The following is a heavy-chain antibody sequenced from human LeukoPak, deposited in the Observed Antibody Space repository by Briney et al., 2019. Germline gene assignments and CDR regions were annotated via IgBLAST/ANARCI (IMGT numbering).Heavy chain of an antibody. CDR3: ASPSSISSDAFDI. CDR1: GGSISSYY. Sequence: KASESLSLTCTVSGGSISSYYWSWIRQPPGKGLEWIGYIYYSGRTNYNPSLKRRVTISVDTSKNQFSLKLSSVTAADTAVYYCASPSSISSDAFDIWGQGTMVTVSS. J-gene: IGHJ3*02. D-gene: IGHD6-6*01. CDR2: IYYSGRT. V-gene: IGHV4-59*08.